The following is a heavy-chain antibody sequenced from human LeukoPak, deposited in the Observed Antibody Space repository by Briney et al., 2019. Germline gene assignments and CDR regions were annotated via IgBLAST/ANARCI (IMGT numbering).Heavy chain of an antibody. CDR1: GGSISSSNW. CDR2: IYYSGST. J-gene: IGHJ6*02. V-gene: IGHV4-4*02. D-gene: IGHD3-3*01. Sequence: SETLSLTCAVSGGSISSSNWWSWVRQPPGKGLEWIGYIYYSGSTNYNPSLKSRVTISVDTSKNQFSLKLSSVTAADTAVYYCARGGPYYDDENNYYYYGMDVWGQGTTVTVSS. CDR3: ARGGPYYDDENNYYYYGMDV.